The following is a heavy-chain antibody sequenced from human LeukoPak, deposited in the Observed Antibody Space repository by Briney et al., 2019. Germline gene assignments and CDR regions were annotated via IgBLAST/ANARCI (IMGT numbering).Heavy chain of an antibody. V-gene: IGHV4-59*01. Sequence: SETLSLTCTVSGGSISSYYWSWIRQPPGKGLERIGYIYYSGSTNYNPSLKSRVTISVDTSKNQFSLKLSSVTAADTAVYYCARDNIVGAINWFDPWGQGTLVTVSS. CDR3: ARDNIVGAINWFDP. J-gene: IGHJ5*02. CDR2: IYYSGST. CDR1: GGSISSYY. D-gene: IGHD1-26*01.